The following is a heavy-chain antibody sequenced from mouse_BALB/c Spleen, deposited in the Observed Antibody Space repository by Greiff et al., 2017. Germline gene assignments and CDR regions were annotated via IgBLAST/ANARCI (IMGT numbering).Heavy chain of an antibody. Sequence: QVQLKESGPGLVAPSQSLSITCTVSGFSLTIYGVHWVRQPPGKGLEWLGVIWAGGSTNYNSALMSRLSISKDNSKSQVFLKMNSLQTDDTAMYYCARGNPRAMDYWGQGTSVTVSS. CDR1: GFSLTIYG. CDR2: IWAGGST. CDR3: ARGNPRAMDY. J-gene: IGHJ4*01. V-gene: IGHV2-9*02. D-gene: IGHD2-1*01.